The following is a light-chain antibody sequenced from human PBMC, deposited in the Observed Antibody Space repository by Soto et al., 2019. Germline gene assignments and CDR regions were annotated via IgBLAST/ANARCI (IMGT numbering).Light chain of an antibody. V-gene: IGKV3-20*01. CDR2: GAS. J-gene: IGKJ3*01. CDR1: QSISSD. Sequence: EIVMTRSPATPSVSPGERATLSCGASQSISSDVAWYQQKPGQAPRLLIYGASTTATGIPDRFSGSGSGTDFTLTISRLEPEDFAVYYCQQYGRSPGLFTFGPGTKVDIK. CDR3: QQYGRSPGLFT.